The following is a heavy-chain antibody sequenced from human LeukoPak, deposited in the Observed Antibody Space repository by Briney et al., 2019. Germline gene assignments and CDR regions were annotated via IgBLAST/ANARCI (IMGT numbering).Heavy chain of an antibody. CDR1: GGSISSYY. CDR2: IYYSGST. D-gene: IGHD3-3*01. Sequence: PSETLSLTCTVSGGSISSYYWSWIRQPPGKGLEWIGSIYYSGSTYYNPSLKSRVTISVDTSKNQFSLKLSSVTAADTAVYYCARLGKYDFWSGYHFDYWGQGTLVTVSS. CDR3: ARLGKYDFWSGYHFDY. J-gene: IGHJ4*02. V-gene: IGHV4-39*01.